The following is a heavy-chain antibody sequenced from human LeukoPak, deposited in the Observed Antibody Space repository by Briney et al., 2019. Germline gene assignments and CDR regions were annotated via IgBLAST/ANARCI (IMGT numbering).Heavy chain of an antibody. CDR2: RFTYGPA. Sequence: PSETLSLTYSVSGASIGSSPYYWTWIRQPAGRGLEWIGHRFTYGPATYSPSLKSRVTISVDTSKNQFSLKLSSVTAADTAVYYCARALSYYYDSSGYFYNWFDPWGQGTLVTVSS. CDR3: ARALSYYYDSSGYFYNWFDP. J-gene: IGHJ5*02. CDR1: GASIGSSPYY. V-gene: IGHV4-61*09. D-gene: IGHD3-22*01.